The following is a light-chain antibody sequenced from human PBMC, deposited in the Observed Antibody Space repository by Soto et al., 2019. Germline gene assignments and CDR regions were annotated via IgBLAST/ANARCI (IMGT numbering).Light chain of an antibody. Sequence: QSALTPPRSVSGTPGQSVTISCTGTSSDVGNYNYVSWYRHHPGKAPQVLIYDVSKRPSEVPDRISGSKSGDTASLTVSGLKAEDEADYYCPSYVGTSGLLFGGGTTVTVL. V-gene: IGLV2-11*01. CDR3: PSYVGTSGLL. CDR2: DVS. J-gene: IGLJ2*01. CDR1: SSDVGNYNY.